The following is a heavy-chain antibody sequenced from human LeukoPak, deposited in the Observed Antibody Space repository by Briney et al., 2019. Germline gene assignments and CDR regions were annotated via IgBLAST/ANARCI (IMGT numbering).Heavy chain of an antibody. D-gene: IGHD4/OR15-4a*01. CDR2: IYYSGST. V-gene: IGHV4-59*01. CDR1: GGSISSYY. CDR3: ARAGAAVLTLDP. Sequence: SETLSLTCTVSGGSISSYYWNWIRQPPGKGLEWIGYIYYSGSTKYNPSLKSRVTISVDTSKNQFSLKVNSVTAADTAVYYCARAGAAVLTLDPWGQGNLVTVSS. J-gene: IGHJ5*02.